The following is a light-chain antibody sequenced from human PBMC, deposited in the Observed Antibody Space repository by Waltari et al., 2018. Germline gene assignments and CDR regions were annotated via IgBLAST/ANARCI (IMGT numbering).Light chain of an antibody. Sequence: EIVLTQSPATLSLSPGERASLSCRASQSVSNLLAWYQQKPGQAPRLLIYDASNRATGIPARFSGSGSGTDFTLTITSLEPEDFAVYYCQQRSDWPRTFGQGTKLEIK. V-gene: IGKV3-11*01. CDR2: DAS. CDR3: QQRSDWPRT. CDR1: QSVSNL. J-gene: IGKJ2*01.